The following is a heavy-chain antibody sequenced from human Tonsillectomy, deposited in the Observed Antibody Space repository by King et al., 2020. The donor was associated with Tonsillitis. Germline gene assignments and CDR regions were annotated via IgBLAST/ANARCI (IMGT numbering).Heavy chain of an antibody. CDR3: ARHDVDTAMVTAFDI. V-gene: IGHV4-39*01. D-gene: IGHD5-18*01. Sequence: QLQESGPGLVKPSETLSLTCTVSGGSISSSSYYWGWIRQPPGKGLDWMGSIYYSGSTYYNPSLKSRVTISVDTSKNQFSLKLSSVTAADTAVYYCARHDVDTAMVTAFDIWGQGTMVTVSS. CDR2: IYYSGST. CDR1: GGSISSSSYY. J-gene: IGHJ3*02.